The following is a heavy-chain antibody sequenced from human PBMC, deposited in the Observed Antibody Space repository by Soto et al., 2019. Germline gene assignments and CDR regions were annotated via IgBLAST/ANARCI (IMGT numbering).Heavy chain of an antibody. V-gene: IGHV4-39*01. D-gene: IGHD3-22*01. CDR2: IYYSGST. CDR3: AESNNRRYGSGYYSPYYFDY. J-gene: IGHJ4*02. Sequence: QLQLQESGPGLVKPSETLSLTCTVSGGSISSSSYYWGWIRQPPGKGLEWIGSIYYSGSTYYNPSLKSRVTISVDTSKNQFSLKLSSVTAADTAVYYCAESNNRRYGSGYYSPYYFDYWGQGTLVTVSS. CDR1: GGSISSSSYY.